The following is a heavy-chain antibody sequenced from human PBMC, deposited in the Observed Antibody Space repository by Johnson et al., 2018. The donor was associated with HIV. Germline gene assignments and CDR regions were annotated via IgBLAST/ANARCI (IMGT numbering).Heavy chain of an antibody. V-gene: IGHV3-30-3*01. D-gene: IGHD3-16*01. CDR1: RFTFSSYA. CDR2: VSYDGTNK. CDR3: AREGDGLWVSYDAFDI. Sequence: QVQLVESGGGLVQPGGSLRLSCAASRFTFSSYAMHWVRQAPGKGLEWVALVSYDGTNKYYADSVKGLFTISRDNSKNTRYLQMNSLRGEETAVYYCAREGDGLWVSYDAFDIWGQGTMVTVSS. J-gene: IGHJ3*02.